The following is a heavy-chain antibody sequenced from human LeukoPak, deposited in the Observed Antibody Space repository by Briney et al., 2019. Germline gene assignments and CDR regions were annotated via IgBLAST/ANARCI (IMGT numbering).Heavy chain of an antibody. D-gene: IGHD2-2*01. CDR1: GYTFTSYG. Sequence: SVKVSCKASGYTFTSYGISWVRQAPGQGLEWMGGIIPIFGTANYAQKFQGRVTITADESTSTAYMELSSLRSEDTAVYYCASGYCSSTSCYFLYYYGMDVWGQGTTVTVSS. J-gene: IGHJ6*02. V-gene: IGHV1-69*13. CDR3: ASGYCSSTSCYFLYYYGMDV. CDR2: IIPIFGTA.